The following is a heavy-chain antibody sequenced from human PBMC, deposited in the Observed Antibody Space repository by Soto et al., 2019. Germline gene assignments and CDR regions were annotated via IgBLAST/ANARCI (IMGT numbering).Heavy chain of an antibody. CDR3: ARASKDYVWGSYRYTGAFDI. Sequence: GGSLRLSCAASGFTFSSYSMNWVRQAPGKGLEWVSYISSSSSTIYYADSVKGRFTISRDNAKNSLYLQMNSLRDEDTAVYYCARASKDYVWGSYRYTGAFDIWGQGTMVTVSS. V-gene: IGHV3-48*02. J-gene: IGHJ3*02. CDR1: GFTFSSYS. CDR2: ISSSSSTI. D-gene: IGHD3-16*02.